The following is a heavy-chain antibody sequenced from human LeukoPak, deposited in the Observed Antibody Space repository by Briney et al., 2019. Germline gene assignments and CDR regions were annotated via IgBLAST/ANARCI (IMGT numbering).Heavy chain of an antibody. CDR2: IESKTDGGTT. D-gene: IGHD2-2*02. CDR1: GFTFSNAW. V-gene: IGHV3-15*04. CDR3: TASSTSCYIC. Sequence: GGSLRLSCAASGFTFSNAWMSWVRQAPGKGLEWVGRIESKTDGGTTDYAAPVKGRFTISRDDSKNTLYLQMNSLKTEDTAVYYCTASSTSCYICWGQGTLVTVSS. J-gene: IGHJ4*02.